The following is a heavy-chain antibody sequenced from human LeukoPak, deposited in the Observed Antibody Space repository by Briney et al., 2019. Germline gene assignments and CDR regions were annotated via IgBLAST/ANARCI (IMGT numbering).Heavy chain of an antibody. Sequence: GGSLRLSCAASGFTFRNYAMSWVRQAPGKGLEWVSTISGSGGSTYYADSMKGRFTIFRDNSKNMLYLQMNSLRAEDTAVYYCAKDITVIKDIDYWGQGTLVTVSS. D-gene: IGHD4-11*01. CDR1: GFTFRNYA. CDR2: ISGSGGST. CDR3: AKDITVIKDIDY. J-gene: IGHJ4*02. V-gene: IGHV3-23*01.